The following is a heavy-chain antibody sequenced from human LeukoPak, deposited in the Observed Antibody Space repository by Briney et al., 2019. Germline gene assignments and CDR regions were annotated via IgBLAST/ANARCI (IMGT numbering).Heavy chain of an antibody. J-gene: IGHJ4*02. CDR2: ICYRGST. CDR3: ARLTIASGSPHFDY. D-gene: IGHD3-10*01. V-gene: IGHV4-39*01. CDR1: GGSISRYY. Sequence: SETLSLTCTVSGGSISRYYWGWIRQPPGKGLEWIGSICYRGSTYYNPSLKSRVTISVDTSKNQFSLKLSSVTAADTAVYYCARLTIASGSPHFDYWGQGTLVTVSS.